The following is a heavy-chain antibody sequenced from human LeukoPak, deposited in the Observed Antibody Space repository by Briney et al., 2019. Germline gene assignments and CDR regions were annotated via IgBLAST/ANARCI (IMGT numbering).Heavy chain of an antibody. CDR3: ARTTVTKFDAFDY. J-gene: IGHJ4*02. CDR2: INHSGST. D-gene: IGHD4-17*01. V-gene: IGHV4-34*01. Sequence: SETLSLTCAVSGGSFSGYYWSWIRQPPGKGLEWIGEINHSGSTNYNPSLKSRVTISVDTSKNQFSLKLSSVTAADTAVYYCARTTVTKFDAFDYWGQGTLVTVSS. CDR1: GGSFSGYY.